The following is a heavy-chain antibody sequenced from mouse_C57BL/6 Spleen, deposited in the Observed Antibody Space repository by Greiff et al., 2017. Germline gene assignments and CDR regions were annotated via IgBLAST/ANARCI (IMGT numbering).Heavy chain of an antibody. Sequence: QVQLQQPGAELVRPGSSVKLSCKASGYTFTSYWMDWVNQRPGQGLEWIGNIYPSDSETYYNQKFKDKATLTVDKSSRTAYMRLSSLTSEDSAVYCCARLGGNYLDYWGQGTTLTVSS. J-gene: IGHJ2*01. CDR2: IYPSDSET. CDR3: ARLGGNYLDY. V-gene: IGHV1-61*01. D-gene: IGHD2-1*01. CDR1: GYTFTSYW.